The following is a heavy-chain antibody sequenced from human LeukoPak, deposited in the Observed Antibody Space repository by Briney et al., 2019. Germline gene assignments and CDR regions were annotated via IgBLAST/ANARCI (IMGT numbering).Heavy chain of an antibody. CDR1: GCKLTNNW. D-gene: IGHD5-12*01. CDR2: IYPGYSDA. Sequence: AASLQISCKISGCKLTNNWIGWVRQVPGKGLEWMGLIYPGYSDAKYSPNFQGQVTLSVDASISTSYLQLSGLRASDTAIYYCARHGDSYDSPYDYWGQGTLVTVSS. CDR3: ARHGDSYDSPYDY. V-gene: IGHV5-51*01. J-gene: IGHJ4*02.